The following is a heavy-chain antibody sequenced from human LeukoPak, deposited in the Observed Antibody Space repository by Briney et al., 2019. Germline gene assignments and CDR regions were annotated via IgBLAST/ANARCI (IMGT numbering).Heavy chain of an antibody. V-gene: IGHV3-23*01. Sequence: GGTLRLSCAASGFTFSSYGMSWVRQAPGKGLEWVSAISGSGGSTYYADSVKGRFTISRDNSKNTLYLQMNSLRAEDTAVYYCAKAGIAAAGTFDYWGQGTLVTVSS. CDR3: AKAGIAAAGTFDY. J-gene: IGHJ4*02. CDR1: GFTFSSYG. CDR2: ISGSGGST. D-gene: IGHD6-13*01.